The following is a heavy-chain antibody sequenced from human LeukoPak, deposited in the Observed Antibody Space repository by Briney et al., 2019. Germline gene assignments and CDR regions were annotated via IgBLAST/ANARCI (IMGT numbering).Heavy chain of an antibody. D-gene: IGHD3-10*01. V-gene: IGHV1-46*01. CDR2: INPSGGST. CDR3: ARGTLTMVRGVIGWFDP. Sequence: ASVKVSCKASGYTFTSYYMHWVRQAPAQGLEWMGIINPSGGSTSYAQKFRGRVTMTRDTSTSTVYMELSSLRSEDTAVYYCARGTLTMVRGVIGWFDPWGQGTLVTVSS. CDR1: GYTFTSYY. J-gene: IGHJ5*02.